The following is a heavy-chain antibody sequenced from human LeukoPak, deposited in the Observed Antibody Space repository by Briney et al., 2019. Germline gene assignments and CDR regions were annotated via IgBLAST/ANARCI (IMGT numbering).Heavy chain of an antibody. J-gene: IGHJ6*03. Sequence: ASVKVSCKASGYTFTSYVINWVRQATGQGLEWMGWMNPNSGNTGYAQKFQGRVTMTRNTSISTAYMELSSLRSEDTAVYYCARGAGTTGYYYHYYMDVWGKGTTVTVSS. CDR1: GYTFTSYV. V-gene: IGHV1-8*01. CDR3: ARGAGTTGYYYHYYMDV. CDR2: MNPNSGNT. D-gene: IGHD1-14*01.